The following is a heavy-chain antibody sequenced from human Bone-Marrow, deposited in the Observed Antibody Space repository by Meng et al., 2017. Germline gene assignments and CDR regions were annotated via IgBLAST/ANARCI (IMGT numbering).Heavy chain of an antibody. CDR3: ARDHLHYDGSYRPTNCYFDL. V-gene: IGHV3-21*01. CDR2: ISSSSNYI. CDR1: GFTFSSYS. J-gene: IGHJ2*01. D-gene: IGHD5-18*01. Sequence: GESLKISCAASGFTFSSYSMNWVRQAPGKGLEWVASISSSSNYIDYADSVTGRFTISRDNAESSLSLQIKNLRAEDTAVYYCARDHLHYDGSYRPTNCYFDLWGHGTLVTVSS.